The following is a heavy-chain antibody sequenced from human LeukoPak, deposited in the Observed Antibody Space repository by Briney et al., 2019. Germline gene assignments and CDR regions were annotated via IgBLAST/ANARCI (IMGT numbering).Heavy chain of an antibody. CDR2: INPSGGST. J-gene: IGHJ4*02. CDR1: GYTFTSYY. Sequence: GASVKVSCKASGYTFTSYYMHWVRQAPGQGLEWMGIINPSGGSTSYAQKFQGRVTMTRDTSTSTVYMELSSLRSEDTAVYYCARSITMVRGVKSFDYWGQGTLSPSPQ. D-gene: IGHD3-10*01. CDR3: ARSITMVRGVKSFDY. V-gene: IGHV1-46*03.